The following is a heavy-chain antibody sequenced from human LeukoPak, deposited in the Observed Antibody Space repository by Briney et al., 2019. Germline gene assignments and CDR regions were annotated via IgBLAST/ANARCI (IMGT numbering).Heavy chain of an antibody. Sequence: GESPKISCKGSGYSFTSYWIGWVRQMPGKGLEWMGIIYPGDSDTRYSPSFQGQVTISADKSISTAYLQWSSLKASDTAMYYCARHKSGIQLFSRAPARYYFDYWGQGTLVTVSS. J-gene: IGHJ4*02. CDR3: ARHKSGIQLFSRAPARYYFDY. V-gene: IGHV5-51*01. CDR2: IYPGDSDT. D-gene: IGHD5-18*01. CDR1: GYSFTSYW.